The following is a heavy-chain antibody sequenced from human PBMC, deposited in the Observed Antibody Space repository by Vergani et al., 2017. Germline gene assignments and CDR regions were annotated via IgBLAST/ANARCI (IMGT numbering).Heavy chain of an antibody. CDR3: AKSASYYDSSGYYYFDY. V-gene: IGHV3-30*18. CDR2: ISYDGSYK. CDR1: GFIFSSYG. D-gene: IGHD3-22*01. J-gene: IGHJ4*02. Sequence: QVQLVESGGGVVQPGRSLRLSCAASGFIFSSYGIHWVRQAPGKGLEWVAVISYDGSYKYYADSVKGRFTISRDNPKNTLYLQMNSLRAEDTDVYYCAKSASYYDSSGYYYFDYWGQGTLVTVSS.